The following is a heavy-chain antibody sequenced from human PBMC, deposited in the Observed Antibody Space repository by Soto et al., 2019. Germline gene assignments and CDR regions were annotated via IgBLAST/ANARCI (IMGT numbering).Heavy chain of an antibody. CDR3: ARWPVAAPGVDAFDI. V-gene: IGHV1-69*02. D-gene: IGHD6-19*01. CDR1: GGTFSSYT. Sequence: GASVKVSCKASGGTFSSYTISWVRQAPGQGLEWMGRIIPILGIANYAQKFQGRVTITADKSTSTAYMELSSLRSEDTAVYYCARWPVAAPGVDAFDIWGQGTMVTVSS. J-gene: IGHJ3*02. CDR2: IIPILGIA.